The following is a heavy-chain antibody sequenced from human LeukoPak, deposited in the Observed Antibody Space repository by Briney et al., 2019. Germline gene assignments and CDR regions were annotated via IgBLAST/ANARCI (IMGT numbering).Heavy chain of an antibody. CDR2: ISSNGGST. CDR1: GFTFSNYA. CDR3: ARDRWGCTSTSCYDFGY. Sequence: GGSLRLSCAASGFTFSNYAMHWVRQAPGKGLEYVSAISSNGGSTYYANSVKGRFTISRENSKNTLYLQMGSLRAGDMAVYYCARDRWGCTSTSCYDFGYWGQGTLVTVSS. J-gene: IGHJ4*02. D-gene: IGHD2-2*01. V-gene: IGHV3-64*01.